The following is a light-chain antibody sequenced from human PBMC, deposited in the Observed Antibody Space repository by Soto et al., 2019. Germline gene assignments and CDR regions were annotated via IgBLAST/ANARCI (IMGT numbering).Light chain of an antibody. CDR1: QSVTSDY. J-gene: IGKJ1*01. Sequence: DIVLTQSPGTLSLSAGERATLSCRASQSVTSDYLAWYQQKPGQAPRLLIYDVSTRATGIPDRFSASGSGIDFTLAINRLEPEDFALYYCQHSDTSSWTYGQGTRVEIK. CDR3: QHSDTSSWT. CDR2: DVS. V-gene: IGKV3-20*01.